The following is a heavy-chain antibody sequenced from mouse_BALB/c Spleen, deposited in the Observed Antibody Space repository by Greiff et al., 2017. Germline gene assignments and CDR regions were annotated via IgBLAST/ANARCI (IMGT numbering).Heavy chain of an antibody. D-gene: IGHD1-1*01. CDR2: IYPGDGDT. CDR3: ARGGSSAY. Sequence: VQLQQSGAELARPGASVKLSCKASGYTFTSYWMQWVKQRPGQGLEWIGAIYPGDGDTRYTQKFKGKATLTADKSSSTAYMQLSSLASEDSAVYYCARGGSSAYWGQGTLVTVSA. J-gene: IGHJ3*01. V-gene: IGHV1-87*01. CDR1: GYTFTSYW.